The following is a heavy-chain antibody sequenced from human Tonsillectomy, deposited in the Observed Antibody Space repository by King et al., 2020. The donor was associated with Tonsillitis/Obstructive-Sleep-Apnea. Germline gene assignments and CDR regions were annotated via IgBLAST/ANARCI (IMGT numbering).Heavy chain of an antibody. J-gene: IGHJ4*02. V-gene: IGHV1-2*06. Sequence: QLVQSGAEVKKPGASVKVSCKASGYTFTGYYMHWVRQAPGQGLAWMGRITPNRGGTNYAQKFQGRVTMTRDTSISTAYMELSRLRSDDTAVYYCARVSTVDDNDYWGQGTLVTVSS. CDR3: ARVSTVDDNDY. CDR1: GYTFTGYY. CDR2: ITPNRGGT. D-gene: IGHD4-23*01.